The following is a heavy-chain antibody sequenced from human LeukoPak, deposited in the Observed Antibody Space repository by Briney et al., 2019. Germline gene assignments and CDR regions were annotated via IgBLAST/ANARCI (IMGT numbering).Heavy chain of an antibody. CDR3: ARGLLVVVVAATPGYFDY. D-gene: IGHD2-15*01. V-gene: IGHV3-30-3*01. J-gene: IGHJ4*02. CDR2: ISYDGSNK. CDR1: GFTFSSYA. Sequence: GGSLRLSCAASGFTFSSYAMHWVRQAPGKGLEWVAVISYDGSNKYYADSVKGRITISRDNSKNTLYLQMNSLRAEDTAVYYCARGLLVVVVAATPGYFDYWGQGTLVTVSS.